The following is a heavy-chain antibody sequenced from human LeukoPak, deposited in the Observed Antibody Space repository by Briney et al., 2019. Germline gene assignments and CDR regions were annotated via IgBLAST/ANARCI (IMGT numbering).Heavy chain of an antibody. D-gene: IGHD5-18*01. CDR3: ANGRGIDTAMAQFDY. CDR2: IWYDGSNK. J-gene: IGHJ4*02. CDR1: GFTFSSYG. Sequence: PGGSLRLSCAASGFTFSSYGMHWVRQAPGKGLEWVALIWYDGSNKYYADSVKGRFTISRDNSKNTLYLQMNSLRAEDTAVYYCANGRGIDTAMAQFDYWGQGTLVTVSS. V-gene: IGHV3-30*02.